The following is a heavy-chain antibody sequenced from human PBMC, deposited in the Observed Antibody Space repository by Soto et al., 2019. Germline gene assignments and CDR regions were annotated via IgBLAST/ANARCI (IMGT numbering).Heavy chain of an antibody. D-gene: IGHD3-3*01. V-gene: IGHV1-18*01. CDR2: ISAYNGNT. Sequence: ASVKVSCKASGYTFTSYGISWVRQAPGQGLEWMGWISAYNGNTNYAQKLQGRVTMTTDTSTSTAYMELRSLRSDDTAVYYCARDLHDFWSGYTYPSGTWGQRPLVTVSS. CDR1: GYTFTSYG. J-gene: IGHJ5*02. CDR3: ARDLHDFWSGYTYPSGT.